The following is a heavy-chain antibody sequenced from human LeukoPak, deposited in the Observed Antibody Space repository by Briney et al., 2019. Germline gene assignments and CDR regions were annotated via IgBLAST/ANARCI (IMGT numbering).Heavy chain of an antibody. Sequence: GGSLRLSCAASGFTFSSYAMSWVRQAPGKGLEWVSAISGSGGSTYYADSVKGRFTISRDNSKNTLYLQMNSLRAEDTAVYYCTTDGGWLQLRGFYWGQGTLVTVSS. J-gene: IGHJ4*02. CDR2: ISGSGGST. CDR1: GFTFSSYA. D-gene: IGHD5-24*01. CDR3: TTDGGWLQLRGFY. V-gene: IGHV3-23*01.